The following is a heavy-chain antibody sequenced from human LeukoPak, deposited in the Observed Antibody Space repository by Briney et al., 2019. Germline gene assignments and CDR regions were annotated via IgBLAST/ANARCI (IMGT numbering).Heavy chain of an antibody. CDR2: IYYSGST. V-gene: IGHV4-31*03. Sequence: SQTLSLTCTVSGGSISSGGYYWGWIRQHPGKGLEWIGYIYYSGSTYYNPSLKSRVTISVDTSKNQFSLKLSSVTAADTAVYYCAREAGSGSFFDYWGQGTLVTVSS. CDR1: GGSISSGGYY. D-gene: IGHD3-10*01. J-gene: IGHJ4*02. CDR3: AREAGSGSFFDY.